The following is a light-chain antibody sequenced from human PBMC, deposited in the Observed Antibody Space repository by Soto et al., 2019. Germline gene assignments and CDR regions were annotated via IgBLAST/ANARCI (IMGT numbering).Light chain of an antibody. V-gene: IGLV2-11*01. Sequence: QSALTQPRSVSGSPGQSVTISCTGTSCDVGGYNYVFCYQQHPGKAPKLMIYDVTKQPSGVPYRFSGYKSGNTASLTISGLQAEDGADYYCCSYGGSYTGVFCGGSKLTVL. CDR2: DVT. CDR1: SCDVGGYNY. CDR3: CSYGGSYTGV. J-gene: IGLJ2*01.